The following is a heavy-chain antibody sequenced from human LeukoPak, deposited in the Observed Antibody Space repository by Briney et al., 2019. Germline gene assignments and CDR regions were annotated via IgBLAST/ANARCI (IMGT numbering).Heavy chain of an antibody. CDR1: GFTVSSTY. Sequence: GGSLRLSCAASGFTVSSTYMSWVRQAPGKGLEWVPLIYTGGNTYYADSVKGRFTLSRDNSKNTVYLQKNSLGVEDTAMYYCATISDLLFYFDSWGQGTLVTVSS. J-gene: IGHJ4*02. CDR2: IYTGGNT. CDR3: ATISDLLFYFDS. V-gene: IGHV3-66*01.